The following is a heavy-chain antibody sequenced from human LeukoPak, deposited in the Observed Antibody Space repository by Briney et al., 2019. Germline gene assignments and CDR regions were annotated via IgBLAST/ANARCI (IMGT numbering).Heavy chain of an antibody. CDR1: GYTFTSYG. D-gene: IGHD5-18*01. V-gene: IGHV1-46*01. J-gene: IGHJ4*02. CDR2: INPSGGST. Sequence: ASVKVSCKASGYTFTSYGISWVRQAPGQGLEWMGIINPSGGSTTYAQKFQGGVALTRDTSTSTVYMELSSLRSEDTALYYCARSPYTYGSLFYLDYWGQGTLVTVSS. CDR3: ARSPYTYGSLFYLDY.